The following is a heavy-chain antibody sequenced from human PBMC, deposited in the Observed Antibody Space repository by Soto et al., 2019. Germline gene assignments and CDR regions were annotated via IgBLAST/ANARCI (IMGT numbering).Heavy chain of an antibody. J-gene: IGHJ4*02. CDR1: GFTFSSYG. CDR3: AENYLGIAVAGIGY. D-gene: IGHD6-13*01. Sequence: GGSLRLSCAASGFTFSSYGMHWVRQTPGKGLEWVAVISNDGSNKYYADSVKGRFTISRDNSKDTLYLQMNSLRAEDTAVYYCAENYLGIAVAGIGYWGQGTLVTVSS. CDR2: ISNDGSNK. V-gene: IGHV3-30*18.